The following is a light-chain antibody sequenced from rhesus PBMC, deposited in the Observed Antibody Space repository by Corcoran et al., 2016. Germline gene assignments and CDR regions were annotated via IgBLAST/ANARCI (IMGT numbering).Light chain of an antibody. V-gene: IGKV1-74*01. CDR1: ENVNNY. Sequence: DIQMTQSPSSLSTSVGDRVTITCRASENVNNYLHWYQRKPGKAPKLLIYDAATFQSGGPSRLSGSGSGTDYTFTISRLQPEDVASYYCQHSYGTPLTFGGGTKVEIK. J-gene: IGKJ4*01. CDR3: QHSYGTPLT. CDR2: DAA.